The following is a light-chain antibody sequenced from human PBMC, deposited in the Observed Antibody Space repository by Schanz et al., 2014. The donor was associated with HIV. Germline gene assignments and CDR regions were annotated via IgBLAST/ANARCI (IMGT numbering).Light chain of an antibody. Sequence: QSALTQPASVSGSPGQSITISCTGTSSDVGSYSYVSWYQQHPGKVPKLMIYDVDNRPSGVSNRFSASKSGNTASLTISGLQAEDEADYYCSSYTSSSTVVFGGGTKLTVL. V-gene: IGLV2-14*03. CDR1: SSDVGSYSY. CDR3: SSYTSSSTVV. CDR2: DVD. J-gene: IGLJ2*01.